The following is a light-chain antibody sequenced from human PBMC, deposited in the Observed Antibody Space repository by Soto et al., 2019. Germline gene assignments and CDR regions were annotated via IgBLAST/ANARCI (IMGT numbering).Light chain of an antibody. CDR2: GAS. CDR1: QSVSSSY. Sequence: EIVLTQSPGTLSLSPGGRATLSCRASQSVSSSYLAWYQRKPGQAPRLLIYGASSRAAGIPDRFSGSGSGTEFTLTISRLEPEDFAVYYCQQYGSSPPNFGQGTRLEIK. CDR3: QQYGSSPPN. V-gene: IGKV3-20*01. J-gene: IGKJ5*01.